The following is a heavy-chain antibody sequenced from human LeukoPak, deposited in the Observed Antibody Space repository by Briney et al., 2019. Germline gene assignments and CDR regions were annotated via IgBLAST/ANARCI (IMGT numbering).Heavy chain of an antibody. CDR3: ARIPYDSSQPFDY. V-gene: IGHV1-2*02. D-gene: IGHD3-22*01. Sequence: ASVTVSFKSSGYTFTVYYMHWVRQAPGQGLEWMGWINPNSGGTNYAQKYQGRVTMTRDTSISTAYMELSRLRSDDTAVYCCARIPYDSSQPFDYWGRGTLVTVSS. CDR1: GYTFTVYY. J-gene: IGHJ4*02. CDR2: INPNSGGT.